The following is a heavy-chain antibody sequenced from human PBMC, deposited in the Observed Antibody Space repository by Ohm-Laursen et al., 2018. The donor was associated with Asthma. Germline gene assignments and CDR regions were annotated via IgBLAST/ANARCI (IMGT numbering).Heavy chain of an antibody. CDR1: GSFPGYF. V-gene: IGHV4-34*01. CDR2: INHIGEA. J-gene: IGHJ4*02. Sequence: GTLSLTCAVYGSFPGYFWTWVRQSPEMGLEWIGEINHIGEAYYNPSLGGRVTISADTSKKQSSLNLTSVTAADTAIYSCARGRTLRHWAQGTLVTVSS. CDR3: ARGRTLRH.